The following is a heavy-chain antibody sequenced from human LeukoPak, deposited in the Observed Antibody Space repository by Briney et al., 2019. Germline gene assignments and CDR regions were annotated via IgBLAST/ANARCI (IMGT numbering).Heavy chain of an antibody. J-gene: IGHJ4*02. D-gene: IGHD3-16*01. CDR2: INSDGSST. CDR3: ATGGAQYYDY. CDR1: GFAFRSNW. Sequence: GGSLRVSCAASGFAFRSNWMHWVRQAPGKGLVWVSRINSDGSSTIYADSVKGRFTISRDNAKNTVALQMNSLSAEDTAVYYCATGGAQYYDYWGQGTVVTVSS. V-gene: IGHV3-74*01.